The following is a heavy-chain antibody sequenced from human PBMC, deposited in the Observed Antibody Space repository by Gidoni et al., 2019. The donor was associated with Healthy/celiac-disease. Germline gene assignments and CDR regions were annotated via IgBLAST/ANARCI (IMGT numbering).Heavy chain of an antibody. J-gene: IGHJ3*02. Sequence: LRLSCAASGFIFSSYAMHWVRQAPGKGLEWVAVISYDGSNKYYADSVKGRFTISRDNSKNTLYLQMNSLRAEDTAVYYCARETTGGSGSPDDAFDIWGQGTMVTVSS. D-gene: IGHD1-26*01. CDR2: ISYDGSNK. V-gene: IGHV3-30-3*01. CDR1: GFIFSSYA. CDR3: ARETTGGSGSPDDAFDI.